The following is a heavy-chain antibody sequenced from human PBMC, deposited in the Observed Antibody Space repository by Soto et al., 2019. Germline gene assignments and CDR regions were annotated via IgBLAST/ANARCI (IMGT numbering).Heavy chain of an antibody. CDR1: GGTFSTYT. J-gene: IGHJ5*02. D-gene: IGHD6-13*01. Sequence: SVKVSCKASGGTFSTYTITWVRQAPGQGLEWMGGIIPRSGTANYAQKFQGRVTITADESTSTAYMELSSLRSEDTAVYYCAREESRSSSWANWFDPWGQGTLVTVSS. V-gene: IGHV1-69*13. CDR3: AREESRSSSWANWFDP. CDR2: IIPRSGTA.